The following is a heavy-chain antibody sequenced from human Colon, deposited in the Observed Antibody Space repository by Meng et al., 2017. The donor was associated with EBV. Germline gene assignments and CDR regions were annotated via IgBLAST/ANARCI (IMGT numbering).Heavy chain of an antibody. Sequence: QVQLQESGPGLVMLSRPRSLTCTVSGRSISSGDYYWSWIRQPPGKGLEWIGEIYHSGRTNYNPSVKSRVSMSVDKSQNHFSLRLSSVTAADTAVYYCTTLYGDSISWGQGTLVTVAS. CDR2: IYHSGRT. J-gene: IGHJ4*02. CDR1: GRSISSGDYY. D-gene: IGHD4-17*01. V-gene: IGHV4-30-4*03. CDR3: TTLYGDSIS.